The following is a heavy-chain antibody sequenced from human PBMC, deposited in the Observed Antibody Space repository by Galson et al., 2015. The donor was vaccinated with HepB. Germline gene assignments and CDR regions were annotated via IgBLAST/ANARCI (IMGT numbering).Heavy chain of an antibody. CDR2: INPNSGST. D-gene: IGHD6-6*01. J-gene: IGHJ6*02. CDR3: ARGMDSSSYAIDV. Sequence: SVKVSCKASGYTFTSYYMHWVRQAPGQGLEWMGWINPNSGSTNYAQKFQGWVTMTRDTSISTAYMELSRLRTDDTAVYYCARGMDSSSYAIDVWGQGTTVTVSS. V-gene: IGHV1-2*04. CDR1: GYTFTSYY.